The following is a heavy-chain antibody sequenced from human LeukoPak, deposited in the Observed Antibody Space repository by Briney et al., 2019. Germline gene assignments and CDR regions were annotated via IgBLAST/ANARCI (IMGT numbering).Heavy chain of an antibody. CDR1: GFTFSSYA. D-gene: IGHD3-9*01. CDR2: ISGTGGST. V-gene: IGHV3-23*01. J-gene: IGHJ4*02. CDR3: GRYFDLYYFDY. Sequence: GGSLRLSCAASGFTFSSYAMSWVRQAPGKGLEWVSTISGTGGSTYYADSVKGQFTISRDNSKNTLYLQMNSLRAEDTAVYYCGRYFDLYYFDYWGQGTLVTVSS.